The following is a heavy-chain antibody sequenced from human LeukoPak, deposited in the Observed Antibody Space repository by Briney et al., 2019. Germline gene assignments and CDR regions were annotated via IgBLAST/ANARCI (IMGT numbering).Heavy chain of an antibody. CDR2: INPAGTST. CDR3: ARDNSYSDSSWWFDP. CDR1: GFTFTNHY. V-gene: IGHV1-46*01. D-gene: IGHD1-26*01. Sequence: ASVKVSCKASGFTFTNHYVHWVRQARGQGLEWVGIINPAGTSTAYAQRFQGRVTMTRDTSTNTLYMELSSLRSEDTAVYYCARDNSYSDSSWWFDPWGQGTLVTVSS. J-gene: IGHJ5*02.